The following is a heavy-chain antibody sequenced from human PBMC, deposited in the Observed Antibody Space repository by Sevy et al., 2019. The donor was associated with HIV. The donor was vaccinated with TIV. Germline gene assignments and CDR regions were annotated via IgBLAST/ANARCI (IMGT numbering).Heavy chain of an antibody. V-gene: IGHV1-46*01. CDR2: INPSGGST. D-gene: IGHD7-27*01. J-gene: IGHJ3*02. Sequence: ASVKVSCKASGYTFTNYYMHWVRQAPGQGLEWMGIINPSGGSTSYAQRFQGRVTITADESASTAYMELSSLRSEDTALYYCAREGGVATTGDNDAFDIWGHGTLVTVSS. CDR3: AREGGVATTGDNDAFDI. CDR1: GYTFTNYY.